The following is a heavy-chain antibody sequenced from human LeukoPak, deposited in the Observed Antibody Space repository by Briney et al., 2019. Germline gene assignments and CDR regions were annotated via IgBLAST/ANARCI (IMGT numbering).Heavy chain of an antibody. Sequence: GGSLRLSCAASGFTFSSYAMSWVRQAPGKGLEWVSAISGSGGSTYYADSVKGRFTISRDNAKSSLNLQMSSLRAEDTAVYFCARDPTTSQGSDAFDIWGQGTRVTVSS. CDR2: ISGSGGST. CDR3: ARDPTTSQGSDAFDI. J-gene: IGHJ3*02. D-gene: IGHD1-1*01. V-gene: IGHV3-23*01. CDR1: GFTFSSYA.